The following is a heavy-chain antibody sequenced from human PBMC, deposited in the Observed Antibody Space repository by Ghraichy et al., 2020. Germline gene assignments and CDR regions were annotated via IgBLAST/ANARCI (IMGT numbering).Heavy chain of an antibody. D-gene: IGHD1-7*01. CDR2: INHSGST. J-gene: IGHJ4*02. CDR3: ARRRLSGTTGY. Sequence: SETLSLTCTVSGGSISSYYWSWIRQPPGKGLEWIGEINHSGSTNYNPSLKSRVTISVDTSKNQFSLKLSSVTAADTAVYYCARRRLSGTTGYWGQGTLVTVSS. V-gene: IGHV4-34*01. CDR1: GGSISSYY.